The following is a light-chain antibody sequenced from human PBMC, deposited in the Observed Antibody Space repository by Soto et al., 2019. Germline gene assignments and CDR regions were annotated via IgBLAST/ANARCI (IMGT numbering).Light chain of an antibody. CDR2: EVS. CDR1: QSLPHITGETF. Sequence: DVVMTQTPLSLSVAPGQPASISCKSSQSLPHITGETFLFWYLQKPGQSPQLLIYEVSTRVSGVPDRFSGSGSGTDFTLEISRVETDDVGIYYCMQSTQLPPTFGQGTQREIK. J-gene: IGKJ5*01. CDR3: MQSTQLPPT. V-gene: IGKV2D-29*02.